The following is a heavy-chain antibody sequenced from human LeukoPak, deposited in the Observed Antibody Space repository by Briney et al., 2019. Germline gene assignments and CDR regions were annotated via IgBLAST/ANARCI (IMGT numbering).Heavy chain of an antibody. D-gene: IGHD3-22*01. CDR1: GGSISGADYY. Sequence: SETLSLTCTVSGGSISGADYYWSWIRQPPGKGLEWIGYVYHSGLTYYNPSLKSRVTISVDTSKNQFSLKLSSVTAADTAVYYCARDRPHYYDSSGYYGNIDYWGQGALVTVSS. CDR3: ARDRPHYYDSSGYYGNIDY. J-gene: IGHJ4*02. CDR2: VYHSGLT. V-gene: IGHV4-30-4*01.